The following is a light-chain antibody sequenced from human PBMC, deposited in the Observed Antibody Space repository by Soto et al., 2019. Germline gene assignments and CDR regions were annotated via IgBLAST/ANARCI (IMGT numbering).Light chain of an antibody. CDR1: QSISSY. CDR3: QQSYSTPPIT. V-gene: IGKV1-39*01. CDR2: AAS. Sequence: DIQMTQSPSSLSASVGDRVTITCRASQSISSYLNWYQQKPGKAPKLLIYAASSLQSGVPSRFSGIGSGTDFTLTISSLQPEDFATYSCQQSYSTPPITFGQGTRLEIK. J-gene: IGKJ5*01.